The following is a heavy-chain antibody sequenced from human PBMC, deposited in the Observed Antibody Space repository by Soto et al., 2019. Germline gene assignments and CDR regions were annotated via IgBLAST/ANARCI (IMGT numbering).Heavy chain of an antibody. D-gene: IGHD3-10*01. CDR1: GGSMTNVDDN. CDR2: IYDGART. CDR3: TRGPSGDKVDY. V-gene: IGHV4-30-4*01. J-gene: IGHJ4*02. Sequence: QVQLQESGPGLVKPLQTMSLTCTVSGGSMTNVDDNWRWIRQAPDKGLEWIGHIYDGARTYTNPSLKNRATILPYTAKNQSTLKPSSLSSADTAVHSSTRGPSGDKVDYWCQGTLVTVSS.